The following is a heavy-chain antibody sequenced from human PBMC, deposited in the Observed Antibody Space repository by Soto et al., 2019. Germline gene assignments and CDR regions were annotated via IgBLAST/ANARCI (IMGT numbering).Heavy chain of an antibody. CDR1: GFTFNSYA. V-gene: IGHV3-30-3*01. D-gene: IGHD2-8*01. Sequence: QVHLVESGGGVVQPGGSLRLSCAASGFTFNSYAMHWVRQAPGKGLEWVAVTSYNGGNKYYADSVKGRFTISRDESKNTLHLQMNSVTSEDTAVYYCARDSSPWYTNDWYLGHWGQGTLVTVSS. CDR3: ARDSSPWYTNDWYLGH. J-gene: IGHJ4*02. CDR2: TSYNGGNK.